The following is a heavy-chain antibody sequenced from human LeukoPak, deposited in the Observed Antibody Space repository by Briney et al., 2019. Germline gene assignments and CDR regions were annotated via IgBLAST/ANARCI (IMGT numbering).Heavy chain of an antibody. V-gene: IGHV4-34*01. CDR1: GGSFSGYY. D-gene: IGHD6-19*01. CDR2: INHSGST. Sequence: KPSETLSLTCAVYGGSFSGYYWSWIRQPPGKGLEWIGEINHSGSTNYNPSLKSRVTISVDTSKNQFSLKLSSVTAADTAVYYCARMRQWLVRGYFDYWGQGTLVTVSS. J-gene: IGHJ4*02. CDR3: ARMRQWLVRGYFDY.